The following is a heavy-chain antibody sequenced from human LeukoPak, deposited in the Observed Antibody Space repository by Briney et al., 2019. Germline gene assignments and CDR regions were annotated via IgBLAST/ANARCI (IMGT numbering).Heavy chain of an antibody. V-gene: IGHV4-34*01. CDR1: GVSFNDYY. J-gene: IGHJ4*02. Sequence: MPSETLSLTCAVSGVSFNDYYWSWVRQTPGKGLEWIGEINHSGYTNDSPSLKSRVTLSIDTSRKQFSLNLRSVTVADTGIYYCTRMTTGHDYWGQGTLATVSS. CDR2: INHSGYT. CDR3: TRMTTGHDY. D-gene: IGHD4-17*01.